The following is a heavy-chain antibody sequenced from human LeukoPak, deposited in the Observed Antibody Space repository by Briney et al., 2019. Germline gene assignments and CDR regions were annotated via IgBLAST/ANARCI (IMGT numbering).Heavy chain of an antibody. V-gene: IGHV3-23*01. D-gene: IGHD4/OR15-4a*01. J-gene: IGHJ4*01. CDR2: VGYDGDT. Sequence: GGSLRLSCVASGLTFSRSSMNWVRQAPGKELEWVSVVGYDGDTDYADSVRGRFTISRDNSKNTPYLQMNTLRAEDTAVYYCARKNAGNYPFDSWGQGTRVTVSS. CDR1: GLTFSRSS. CDR3: ARKNAGNYPFDS.